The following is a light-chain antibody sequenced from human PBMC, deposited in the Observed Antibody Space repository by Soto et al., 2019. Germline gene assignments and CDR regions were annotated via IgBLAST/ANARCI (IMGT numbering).Light chain of an antibody. V-gene: IGKV3D-20*02. CDR3: QQRQYWPPIT. CDR2: DAS. CDR1: QSVSSNY. Sequence: EIVLTQSPGTLSLSPGDRATLSCRASQSVSSNYLAWYQQRAGQAPRLLIYDASSRATGITDRFSGSGSGTDFTLTISSLEPEDFAIYYCQQRQYWPPITFGQGTRLENK. J-gene: IGKJ5*01.